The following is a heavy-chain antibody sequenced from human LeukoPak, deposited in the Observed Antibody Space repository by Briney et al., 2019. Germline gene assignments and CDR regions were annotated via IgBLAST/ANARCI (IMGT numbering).Heavy chain of an antibody. Sequence: SETLSLTCTVSGGSISSGDYYWSWIRQPPGKGLEWIGYIYYSGSTYYNPSLKSRVTISVDTSKNQFSLKLSSVTAADTAVYYCARDHDGSGSGWFDPWGQGTLVTVSS. D-gene: IGHD3-10*01. CDR1: GGSISSGDYY. CDR2: IYYSGST. J-gene: IGHJ5*02. CDR3: ARDHDGSGSGWFDP. V-gene: IGHV4-30-4*01.